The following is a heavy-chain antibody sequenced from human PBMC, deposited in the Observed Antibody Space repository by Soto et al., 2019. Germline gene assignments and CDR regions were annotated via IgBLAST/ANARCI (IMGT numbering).Heavy chain of an antibody. Sequence: GGSLRLSCAASGFTFSSYGMSGVRQAPGKGLEWVSAISGSGGSTYYADSVNGRFTISRDNSKNTLYLQMNSLRAEDTAVYYCATEMGSGLHHPGYYYYGMDVWGQGTTVTVSS. J-gene: IGHJ6*02. V-gene: IGHV3-23*01. CDR1: GFTFSSYG. CDR2: ISGSGGST. CDR3: ATEMGSGLHHPGYYYYGMDV. D-gene: IGHD3-10*01.